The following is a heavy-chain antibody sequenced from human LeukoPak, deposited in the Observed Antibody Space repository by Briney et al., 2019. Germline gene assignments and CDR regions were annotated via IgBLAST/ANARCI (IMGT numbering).Heavy chain of an antibody. CDR3: ARDLINGDWLFDH. CDR1: GFTFSSYS. V-gene: IGHV3-21*01. J-gene: IGHJ4*02. Sequence: GGPLRLSCAASGFTFSSYSMNWVRQAPGKGLEWVSSISSSSSYIYYADSVKGRFTISRDDAKNSLYLQMNSLRAEDTAVYYCARDLINGDWLFDHWGQGTLVTVSS. D-gene: IGHD3-9*01. CDR2: ISSSSSYI.